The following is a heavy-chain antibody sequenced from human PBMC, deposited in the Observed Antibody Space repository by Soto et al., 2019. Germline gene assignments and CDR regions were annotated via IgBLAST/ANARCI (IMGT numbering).Heavy chain of an antibody. J-gene: IGHJ2*01. V-gene: IGHV4-39*01. CDR3: ARSAIATHWFFDL. D-gene: IGHD5-18*01. CDR2: IYYTGYT. Sequence: SETLSLTCTVSGGPISSSSYYWGCIRQAPGKGLEWLATIYYTGYTYHNPSLKSHVTISVDTSKNQFSLKLTSMTAADTALYYCARSAIATHWFFDLWGRGTLVTVSS. CDR1: GGPISSSSYY.